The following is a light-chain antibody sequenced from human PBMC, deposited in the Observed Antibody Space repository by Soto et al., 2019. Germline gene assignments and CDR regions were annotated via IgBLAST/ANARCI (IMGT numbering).Light chain of an antibody. CDR2: AAS. CDR1: QSVSSRY. V-gene: IGKV3-20*01. J-gene: IGKJ1*01. CDR3: QQYARPRM. Sequence: EIVLTQSPVTLSLSPGERATLSCRASQSVSSRYFAWYQQKPGQAPRLLIYAASSRATGIPDRFSGSGSGTDFSLTISRLEPEDFALYYCQQYARPRMFGPGTKVE.